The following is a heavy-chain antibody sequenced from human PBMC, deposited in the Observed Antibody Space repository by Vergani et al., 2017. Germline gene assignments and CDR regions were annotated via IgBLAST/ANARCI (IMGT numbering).Heavy chain of an antibody. CDR2: ISSSGSTI. Sequence: EVQLVESGGGLVQPGGSLRLSCAASGFPFSSYAMSWVRQAPGKGLEWVSYISSSGSTIYYADSVKGRVTISRDNAKNSLYLQMNSLRAEDTAVYYCAIIVVVPAAINYWGQGTLVTVSS. D-gene: IGHD2-2*01. CDR1: GFPFSSYA. CDR3: AIIVVVPAAINY. V-gene: IGHV3-48*04. J-gene: IGHJ4*02.